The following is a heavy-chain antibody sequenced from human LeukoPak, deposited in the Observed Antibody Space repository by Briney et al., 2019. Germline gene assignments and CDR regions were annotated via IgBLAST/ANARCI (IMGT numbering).Heavy chain of an antibody. J-gene: IGHJ4*02. V-gene: IGHV4-4*02. Sequence: SGTLSLTCAVSGGSILSTNWWSWVRQPPGKGLEWIGEVHLNGATNYNPSIEGRVTMSIDKSKNHLSLEVISVTAADTAMYYCTRESGAFSPFGFWGQGTLVTVSS. D-gene: IGHD1-26*01. CDR2: VHLNGAT. CDR1: GGSILSTNW. CDR3: TRESGAFSPFGF.